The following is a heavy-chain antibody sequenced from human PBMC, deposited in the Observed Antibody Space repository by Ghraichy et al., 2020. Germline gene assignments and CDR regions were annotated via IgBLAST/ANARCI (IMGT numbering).Heavy chain of an antibody. J-gene: IGHJ5*01. CDR1: GYSFTSYG. CDR2: ISGYNGNI. CDR3: ARGYCSSVTCYNEFDS. V-gene: IGHV1-18*04. D-gene: IGHD2-2*01. Sequence: ASVKVSCKASGYSFTSYGINWVRQAPGQGLEWMGWISGYNGNINYSQKVQGRVTMTTDTSTNTAYMELRSLTSDDTAVYYCARGYCSSVTCYNEFDSWGQGTLAIVSS.